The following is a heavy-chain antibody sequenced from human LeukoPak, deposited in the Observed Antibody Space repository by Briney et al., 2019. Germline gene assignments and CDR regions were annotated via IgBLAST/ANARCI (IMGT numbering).Heavy chain of an antibody. V-gene: IGHV3-48*01. J-gene: IGHJ4*02. CDR3: ARAADTAMAFFDY. CDR1: GFTFSSYS. Sequence: GGSLRLSCAASGFTFSSYSMNWVRQAPGKGLEWVSYISSSSSTIYYADSVKGRFTISRDNAKNSLYLQMNSLRAEDTAVYYCARAADTAMAFFDYWGQGTLVTVSS. D-gene: IGHD5-18*01. CDR2: ISSSSSTI.